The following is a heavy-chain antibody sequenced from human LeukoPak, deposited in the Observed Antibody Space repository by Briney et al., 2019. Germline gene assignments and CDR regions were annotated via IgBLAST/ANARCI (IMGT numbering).Heavy chain of an antibody. V-gene: IGHV3-9*01. Sequence: GRSLRLSCAASGFTFSSYAMHWVRQAPGKGLEWVSGISWNSGSIGYADSVKGRFTISRDNAKNSLYLQMNSLRAEDTALYYCAKDIGSSGSVDYWGQGTLVTVSS. J-gene: IGHJ4*02. CDR3: AKDIGSSGSVDY. CDR2: ISWNSGSI. D-gene: IGHD6-19*01. CDR1: GFTFSSYA.